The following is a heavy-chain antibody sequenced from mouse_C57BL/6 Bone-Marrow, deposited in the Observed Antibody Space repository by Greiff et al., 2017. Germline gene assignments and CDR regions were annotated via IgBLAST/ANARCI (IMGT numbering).Heavy chain of an antibody. Sequence: EVQLQQSGAELVRPGASVKLSCTASGFNIKDYYMHWVKQRPEQGLEWIGWIDPENGDTEYASQFQGKATITADTSSNTAYLQLSSLTSEDTAVYYCTHITTVVATVSYWYFDVWGTGTTVTVTS. D-gene: IGHD1-1*01. V-gene: IGHV14-4*01. J-gene: IGHJ1*03. CDR1: GFNIKDYY. CDR2: IDPENGDT. CDR3: THITTVVATVSYWYFDV.